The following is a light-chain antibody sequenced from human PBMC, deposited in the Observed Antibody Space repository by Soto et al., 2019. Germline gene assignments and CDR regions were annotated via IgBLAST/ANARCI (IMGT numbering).Light chain of an antibody. J-gene: IGKJ3*01. CDR3: QQRSNWPPFT. CDR2: DAS. Sequence: DIMLTQSPATLSLSTGERATLSCRASQSVSSYLAWYQQKPGEAPRLLIYDASNRATGIAAWFSGSGSGTDFTLTISSLVPEDFSVYYCQQRSNWPPFTFGPGTKVDIK. CDR1: QSVSSY. V-gene: IGKV3-11*01.